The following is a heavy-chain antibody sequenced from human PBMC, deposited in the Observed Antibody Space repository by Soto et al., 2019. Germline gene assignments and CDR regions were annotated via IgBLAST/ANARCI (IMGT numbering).Heavy chain of an antibody. CDR1: GYTFSNYA. CDR3: ARVGAAAGPYYFDY. Sequence: QVQLVQSGAEVKKPGASVKVSRKASGYTFSNYALHWVRQAPGQRLEWMGWLNAGNGNTKYSQKFQGRVTITRDTSASTASMELSSLRSEDTAVYYCARVGAAAGPYYFDYWGQGTLVTVSS. CDR2: LNAGNGNT. D-gene: IGHD6-13*01. V-gene: IGHV1-3*01. J-gene: IGHJ4*02.